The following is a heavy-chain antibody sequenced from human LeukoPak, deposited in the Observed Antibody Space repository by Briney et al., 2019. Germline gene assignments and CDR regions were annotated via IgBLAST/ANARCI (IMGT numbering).Heavy chain of an antibody. CDR2: IYYSGST. CDR1: GAAISSGGYY. CDR3: ARERYCSGGSCYHLFDY. D-gene: IGHD2-15*01. J-gene: IGHJ4*02. V-gene: IGHV4-31*03. Sequence: TLSLTCSVSGAAISSGGYYWSWIRQHPGKGLEWIGYIYYSGSTYYNPSLKSRVNISVDTSKNQFSLKLSSVTAADTAVYYCARERYCSGGSCYHLFDYWGQRTLVTVSS.